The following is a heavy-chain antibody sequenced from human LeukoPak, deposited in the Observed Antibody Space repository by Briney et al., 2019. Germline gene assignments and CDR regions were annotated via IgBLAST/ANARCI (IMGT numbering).Heavy chain of an antibody. V-gene: IGHV3-30*02. CDR1: GFTFSSYG. Sequence: GGSLRLSCAASGFTFSSYGMHWVRQAPGKGLEWVAVIWYDGSNKYYADSVKGRFTISRDNSKNTLYLQMNSLRAEGTAVYYCAKDRGTILGAFDIWGQGTMVTVSS. CDR3: AKDRGTILGAFDI. CDR2: IWYDGSNK. J-gene: IGHJ3*02. D-gene: IGHD3-3*01.